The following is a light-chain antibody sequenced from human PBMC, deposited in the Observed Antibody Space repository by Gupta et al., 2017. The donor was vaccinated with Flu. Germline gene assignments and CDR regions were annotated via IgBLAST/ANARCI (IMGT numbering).Light chain of an antibody. CDR3: AAWDDSVNGPV. V-gene: IGLV1-44*01. J-gene: IGLJ2*01. CDR2: INS. Sequence: TSNSGNNPVTWYQHLPGTAPKLLIFINSQRPSGVPDRFSGSTSGTSASLAISGLQTEDEGHYYCAAWDDSVNGPVFGGGTKLTVL. CDR1: TSNSGNNP.